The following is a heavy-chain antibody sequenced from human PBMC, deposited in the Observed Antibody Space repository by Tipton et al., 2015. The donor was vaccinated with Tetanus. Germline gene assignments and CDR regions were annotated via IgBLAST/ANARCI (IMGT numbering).Heavy chain of an antibody. D-gene: IGHD3-16*01. CDR3: AKALYGGCDY. Sequence: GSLRLSCTASGFTFTNSAMSWVRQAPGKGLEWVSAITGSGGSTYYADSVKGRFTISRDNSKNTLYLQMNSLRAEDTAVYYCAKALYGGCDYWGQGTLVTVSS. J-gene: IGHJ4*02. CDR2: ITGSGGST. V-gene: IGHV3-23*01. CDR1: GFTFTNSA.